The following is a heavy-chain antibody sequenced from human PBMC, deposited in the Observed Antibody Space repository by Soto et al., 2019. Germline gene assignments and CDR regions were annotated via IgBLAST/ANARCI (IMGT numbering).Heavy chain of an antibody. CDR1: GFSFSTTGVG. D-gene: IGHD2-2*01. CDR2: IYWDDDE. Sequence: QITLKESGPTLVKPTQTLTLTCSFSGFSFSTTGVGVAWIRQPPGKALDWLGIIYWDDDERYSPSLNNRLTNTQDTSRNQVVLTMTNVDTVDTATYYCEHTPGGYCSSINCYFDQWGQGTLVTVSS. J-gene: IGHJ4*02. V-gene: IGHV2-5*02. CDR3: EHTPGGYCSSINCYFDQ.